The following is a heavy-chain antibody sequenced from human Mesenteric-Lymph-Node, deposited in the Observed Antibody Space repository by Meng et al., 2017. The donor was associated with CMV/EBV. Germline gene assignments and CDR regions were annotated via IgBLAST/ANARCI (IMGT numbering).Heavy chain of an antibody. J-gene: IGHJ4*02. CDR3: ARDRLRGIAAAGAPPSFGY. V-gene: IGHV1-2*02. CDR1: FPRYY. D-gene: IGHD6-13*01. CDR2: INPNSGGT. Sequence: FPRYYMPWVRPAPGQGLEWMGWINPNSGGTNYAQKFQGRVTMTRDTSISTAYMELSRLRSDDTAVYYCARDRLRGIAAAGAPPSFGYWGQGTLVTVSS.